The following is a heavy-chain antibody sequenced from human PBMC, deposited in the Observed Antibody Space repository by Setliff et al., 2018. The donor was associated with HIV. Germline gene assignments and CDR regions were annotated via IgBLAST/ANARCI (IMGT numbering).Heavy chain of an antibody. Sequence: PGGSLRLSCEVSGFTFDAYSMNWFRQAPGKGLEWISHITNTGSGTNYADSVKGRFTISRDNAKYSLYLQMNTLRVEDTAVYYCMYGGRTATTHWGQGTLVTVSS. V-gene: IGHV3-48*04. D-gene: IGHD4-17*01. CDR1: GFTFDAYS. J-gene: IGHJ4*02. CDR2: ITNTGSGT. CDR3: MYGGRTATTH.